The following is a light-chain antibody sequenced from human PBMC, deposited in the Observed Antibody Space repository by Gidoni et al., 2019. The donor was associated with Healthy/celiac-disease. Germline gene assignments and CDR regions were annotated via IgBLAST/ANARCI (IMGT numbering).Light chain of an antibody. CDR2: AAS. J-gene: IGKJ2*02. CDR1: QRISSY. CDR3: QQSYSTPCT. V-gene: IGKV1-39*01. Sequence: DIQMTQSPSSLSASVGDRVTITCRASQRISSYLNWYQQKPGKAPKLLIYAASSLQLGVPSRFSGSGSGTDFTLTISSLQPEDFATYYCQQSYSTPCTFGQGTKLEIK.